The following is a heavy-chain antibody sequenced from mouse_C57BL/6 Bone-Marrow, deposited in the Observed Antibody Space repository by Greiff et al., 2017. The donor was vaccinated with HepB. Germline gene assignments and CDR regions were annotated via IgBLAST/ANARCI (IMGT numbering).Heavy chain of an antibody. J-gene: IGHJ4*01. Sequence: VQLQQSGPELVKPGASVKISCKASGYAFSSSWMNWVKQRPGKGLEWIGRIYPGDGDTNYNGKFKGKATLTAAKSSSTAYRQLSSLTSEDSAVYFCARGAYYGRGTRYAMDYWGQGTSVTVSS. CDR2: IYPGDGDT. CDR3: ARGAYYGRGTRYAMDY. CDR1: GYAFSSSW. D-gene: IGHD1-1*01. V-gene: IGHV1-82*01.